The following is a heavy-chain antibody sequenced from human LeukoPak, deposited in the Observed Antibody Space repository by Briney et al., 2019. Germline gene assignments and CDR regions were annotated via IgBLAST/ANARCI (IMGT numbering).Heavy chain of an antibody. CDR1: GGSISSSSYY. Sequence: KPSETLSLTCTVSGGSISSSSYYWGWIRQPPGKGLEWIGSIYYSGSTYYNPSLKSRVTISVDTSKNQFSLKLSSVTAADTAVYYCARHGTAFYYDFWSGYSNWFDPWGQGTLVTVSS. D-gene: IGHD3-3*01. CDR2: IYYSGST. CDR3: ARHGTAFYYDFWSGYSNWFDP. J-gene: IGHJ5*02. V-gene: IGHV4-39*01.